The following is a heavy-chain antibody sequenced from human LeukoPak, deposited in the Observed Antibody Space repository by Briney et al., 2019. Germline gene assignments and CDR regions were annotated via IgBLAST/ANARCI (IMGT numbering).Heavy chain of an antibody. Sequence: LAGGSLRLSCEASGFTFSTYTMSWVRQAPGKGLEWLSCITSSTYYADSVKGRFTISRDNAKNSLYLQMNSLRAEDTAVYYCARARYFGSGTYHDCWGQGTLVTVSS. D-gene: IGHD3-10*01. J-gene: IGHJ4*02. CDR2: ITSST. CDR1: GFTFSTYT. V-gene: IGHV3-48*01. CDR3: ARARYFGSGTYHDC.